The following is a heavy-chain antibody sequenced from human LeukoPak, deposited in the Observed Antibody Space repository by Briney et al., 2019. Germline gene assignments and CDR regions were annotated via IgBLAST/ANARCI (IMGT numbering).Heavy chain of an antibody. CDR1: GFTFSSYA. J-gene: IGHJ4*02. CDR3: SKDTSYSSGWYLDY. V-gene: IGHV3-23*01. D-gene: IGHD6-19*01. Sequence: SGGSLRLSCAASGFTFSSYAMSWVRQATGKGLEWVSAISGSGGSTAYAASVKRRFTISTDNSKTTLYLQMNSLRAEDTAVYYCSKDTSYSSGWYLDYWGQGTLVTVSS. CDR2: ISGSGGST.